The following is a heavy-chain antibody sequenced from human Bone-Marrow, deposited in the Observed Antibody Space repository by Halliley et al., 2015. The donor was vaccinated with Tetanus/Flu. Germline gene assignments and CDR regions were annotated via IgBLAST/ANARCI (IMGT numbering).Heavy chain of an antibody. V-gene: IGHV3-23*01. J-gene: IGHJ6*02. CDR1: GFTFSNYA. CDR3: AKASGSYAPATYGMDV. Sequence: SLRLSCSASGFTFSNYAMNWVRQAPGRGLEWVAAISGSGDSIYYADSVKGRFTISRDSSESTLYLQMNSLRAEDTAEYYCAKASGSYAPATYGMDVWGQGTTVTVS. CDR2: ISGSGDSI. D-gene: IGHD1-26*01.